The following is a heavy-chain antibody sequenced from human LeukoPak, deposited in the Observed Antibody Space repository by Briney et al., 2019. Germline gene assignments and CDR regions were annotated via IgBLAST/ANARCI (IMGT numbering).Heavy chain of an antibody. J-gene: IGHJ5*02. V-gene: IGHV1-46*01. CDR1: GYTFTTYY. D-gene: IGHD3-3*02. CDR3: ARGPPGRVSEISKRGLFDP. Sequence: APVKVSCKASGYTFTTYYMHWVRQAPGQGLGWMGIINPSGGSTTYAQKFQGRVTMTRDTSTTTVYMELNSLTSDDTAVYYCARGPPGRVSEISKRGLFDPWGQGTLVTVSS. CDR2: INPSGGST.